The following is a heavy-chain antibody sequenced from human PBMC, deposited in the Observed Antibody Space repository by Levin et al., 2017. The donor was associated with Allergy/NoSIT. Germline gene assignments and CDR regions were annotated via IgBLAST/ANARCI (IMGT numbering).Heavy chain of an antibody. CDR1: GGSVSSGSYY. CDR3: AREGHYGDYFDY. CDR2: IYYSGST. D-gene: IGHD4-17*01. Sequence: SCTVSGGSVSSGSYYWSWIRQPPGKGLEWIGNIYYSGSTNYNPSLKSRVTISVDTSKNQFSLKLSSVTAADTAVYYCAREGHYGDYFDYWGQGTLVTVSS. V-gene: IGHV4-61*01. J-gene: IGHJ4*02.